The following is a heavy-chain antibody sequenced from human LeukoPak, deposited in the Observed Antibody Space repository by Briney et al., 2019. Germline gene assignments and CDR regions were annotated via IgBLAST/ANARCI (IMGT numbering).Heavy chain of an antibody. CDR3: AKVIGARPFDP. J-gene: IGHJ5*02. CDR2: ISGSGSST. D-gene: IGHD6-6*01. CDR1: GFTFSSFA. Sequence: GGSLRLSCTASGFTFSSFAMTRVRQAPGKGLEWVSVISGSGSSTYYADSVKGRFSISRDNSKNTVYLQVNSLRVEDTAIYYCAKVIGARPFDPWGQGTLVTVSS. V-gene: IGHV3-23*01.